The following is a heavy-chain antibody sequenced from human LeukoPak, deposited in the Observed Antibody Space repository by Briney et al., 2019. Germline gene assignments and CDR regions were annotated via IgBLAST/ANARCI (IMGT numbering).Heavy chain of an antibody. D-gene: IGHD3-9*01. Sequence: GGSLRLSCAASGFTVSSNYMSWVRQAPGKGLEWVSVIYSGGSTYYADSVKGRFTISRDNSKNTLYLQMNSLRAEDTAVYYCARGPGVLRYFDWLNQHLRGPHYFDYWGQGTLVTVSS. CDR2: IYSGGST. CDR3: ARGPGVLRYFDWLNQHLRGPHYFDY. CDR1: GFTVSSNY. J-gene: IGHJ4*02. V-gene: IGHV3-66*01.